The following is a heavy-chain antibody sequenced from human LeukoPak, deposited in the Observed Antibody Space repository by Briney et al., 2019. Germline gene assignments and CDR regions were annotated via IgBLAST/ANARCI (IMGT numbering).Heavy chain of an antibody. CDR2: IYSSGTT. D-gene: IGHD2-15*01. CDR3: VRHESGWRGAFDI. J-gene: IGHJ3*02. CDR1: GGSISRYY. Sequence: PSETLSPTCSVLGGSISRYYWSWVRQPPGKEPEWIGYIYSSGTTDSKPALKSRVTISVDTSKNQFSLKLSTVTAADTAVYYCVRHESGWRGAFDIWGQGTMVTVSS. V-gene: IGHV4-59*08.